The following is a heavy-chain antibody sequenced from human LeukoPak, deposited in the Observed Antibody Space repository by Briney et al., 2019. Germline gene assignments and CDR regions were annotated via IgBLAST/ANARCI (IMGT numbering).Heavy chain of an antibody. D-gene: IGHD5-24*01. J-gene: IGHJ4*02. CDR2: ISWNSGSI. Sequence: GGSLRLSCAASGFTFDDYAMQWVRQAPGKGLEWVSGISWNSGSIGYADSVKGRFTISRDNSKNTLYLQMNSLRAEDTAVYYCARDVEMAHWGQGTLVTVSS. CDR1: GFTFDDYA. V-gene: IGHV3-9*01. CDR3: ARDVEMAH.